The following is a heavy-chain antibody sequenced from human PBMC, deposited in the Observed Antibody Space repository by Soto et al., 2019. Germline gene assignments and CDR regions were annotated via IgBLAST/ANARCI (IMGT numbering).Heavy chain of an antibody. CDR2: INHSGST. J-gene: IGHJ6*02. CDR3: ARHLITYYDFWSGYPYYYYGMDV. CDR1: GGSFSGYY. Sequence: SETLSPTCAVYGGSFSGYYWSWIRQPPGKGLEWTGEINHSGSTYYNPSLKSRVTISVDTSKNQFSLKLSSVTAADTAVYYCARHLITYYDFWSGYPYYYYGMDVWGQGTTVTVSS. V-gene: IGHV4-34*01. D-gene: IGHD3-3*01.